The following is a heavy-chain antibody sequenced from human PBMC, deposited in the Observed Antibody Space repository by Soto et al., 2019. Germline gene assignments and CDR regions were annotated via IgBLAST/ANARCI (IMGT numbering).Heavy chain of an antibody. CDR3: ARADYIAVAGTWENFDY. V-gene: IGHV1-69*02. CDR2: IIPILGIA. Sequence: GASVKVSCKASGGTFSSYTISWVRQAPGQGLEWMGRIIPILGIANYAQKFQGRVTITADKSTSTAYMELSSLRSEDTAVYYCARADYIAVAGTWENFDYWGQGTLVTVSS. D-gene: IGHD6-19*01. CDR1: GGTFSSYT. J-gene: IGHJ4*02.